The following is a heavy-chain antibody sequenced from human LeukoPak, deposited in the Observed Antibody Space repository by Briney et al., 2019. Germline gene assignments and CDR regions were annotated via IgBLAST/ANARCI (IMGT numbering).Heavy chain of an antibody. V-gene: IGHV3-21*01. CDR3: ASAFDFLFDC. CDR2: ISSSSSYI. J-gene: IGHJ4*02. CDR1: GFTFSSYS. Sequence: GGSLRLSCAASGFTFSSYSMNWVRQAPGKGLEWVSSISSSSSYIYYADSVKGRFTISRDNAKNALYLQMNSLRAEDTALYYCASAFDFLFDCWGQGTLVTVSS. D-gene: IGHD2/OR15-2a*01.